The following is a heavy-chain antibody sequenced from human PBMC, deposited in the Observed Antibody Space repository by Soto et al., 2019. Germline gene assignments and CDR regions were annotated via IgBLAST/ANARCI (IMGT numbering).Heavy chain of an antibody. V-gene: IGHV4-59*06. CDR2: IYYSGST. J-gene: IGHJ4*02. CDR1: GGSISSYY. D-gene: IGHD6-13*01. Sequence: SETLSLTCTVSGGSISSYYWSWIRQPPGKGLEWIGYIYYSGSTYYSPSLKSRVTISVDTSKNQFSLKLSSVTAADTAVYYCARSFGVEAAGPFDYWGQGTMGTVSS. CDR3: ARSFGVEAAGPFDY.